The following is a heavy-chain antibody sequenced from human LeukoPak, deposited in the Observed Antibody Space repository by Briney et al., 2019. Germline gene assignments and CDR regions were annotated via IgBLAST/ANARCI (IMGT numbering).Heavy chain of an antibody. Sequence: SETLSLTCSVSDDSITMYYWTWIRQPPGKVLEWIGYVDHTGSTNFNPSLNGHVSISRDTSKNLFSLRLRSVTAADTAVYFCARGRVSSSTWYSTYYYYFYMDVWGKGTTVTVSS. D-gene: IGHD4-11*01. V-gene: IGHV4-59*01. J-gene: IGHJ6*03. CDR1: DDSITMYY. CDR3: ARGRVSSSTWYSTYYYYFYMDV. CDR2: VDHTGST.